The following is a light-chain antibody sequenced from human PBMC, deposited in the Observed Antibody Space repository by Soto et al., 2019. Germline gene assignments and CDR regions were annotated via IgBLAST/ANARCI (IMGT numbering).Light chain of an antibody. Sequence: QAVVTQEPSLTVSPGGTVTLTCASNLGPVTSTNHPNWVQQKPGQTPTSLIYSTARKHSWTPARFSGSLVGGKAVLTLSRVGPEDEADYYCLIYSRNAWVFGGGTKLTVL. CDR1: LGPVTSTNH. J-gene: IGLJ3*02. V-gene: IGLV7-43*01. CDR2: STA. CDR3: LIYSRNAWV.